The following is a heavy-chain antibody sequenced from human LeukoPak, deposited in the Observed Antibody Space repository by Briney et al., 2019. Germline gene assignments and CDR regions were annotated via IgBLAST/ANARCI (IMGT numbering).Heavy chain of an antibody. V-gene: IGHV3-49*04. D-gene: IGHD5-24*01. CDR1: GFTFGDYA. CDR2: IRSKAYGGTT. J-gene: IGHJ4*02. CDR3: TRDGGDGYNLYGFDY. Sequence: PGRSLRLSCTASGFTFGDYAMSWVRQAPGKGLERVGFIRSKAYGGTTEYAASVKGRFTISRDDSKSIAYLQMNSLKTEDTAVYYCTRDGGDGYNLYGFDYWGQGTLVTVSS.